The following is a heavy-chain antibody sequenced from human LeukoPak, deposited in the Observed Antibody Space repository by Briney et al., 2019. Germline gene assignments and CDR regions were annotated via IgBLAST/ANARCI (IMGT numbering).Heavy chain of an antibody. CDR3: ARGLDYYDSSGYYPTYYYYGMDV. V-gene: IGHV3-30-3*01. J-gene: IGHJ6*02. D-gene: IGHD3-22*01. CDR1: GFTFSSYA. Sequence: GGSPRLSCAASGFTFSSYAMHWVRQAPGKGLEWVAVISYDGSNKYYADSVKGRFTISRDNSKNTLYLQMNSLRAEDTAVYYCARGLDYYDSSGYYPTYYYYGMDVWGQGTTVTVSS. CDR2: ISYDGSNK.